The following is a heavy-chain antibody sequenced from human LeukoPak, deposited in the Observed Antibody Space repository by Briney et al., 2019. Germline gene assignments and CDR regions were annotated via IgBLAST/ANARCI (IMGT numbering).Heavy chain of an antibody. D-gene: IGHD6-19*01. J-gene: IGHJ3*02. CDR1: GFTFSSYA. Sequence: GGSLRLSCAASGFTFSSYAMSWVRQAPGKGLEWVSAISGSGGSTYYADSVKGRFTISRDNSKNTLYLQMNSLRAEDTAVYYCAKEFFLAVAGIPDAFDIWGQGTMVTVSS. V-gene: IGHV3-23*01. CDR2: ISGSGGST. CDR3: AKEFFLAVAGIPDAFDI.